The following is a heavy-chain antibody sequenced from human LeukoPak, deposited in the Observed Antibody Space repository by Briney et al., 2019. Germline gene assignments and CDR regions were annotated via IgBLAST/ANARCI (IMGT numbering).Heavy chain of an antibody. CDR3: DSYDYVWGSYRNY. D-gene: IGHD3-16*02. CDR2: IYYSGST. J-gene: IGHJ4*02. Sequence: TSETLSLTCAVYGGSFSGYYWSWIRQPPGKGLEWIGSIYYSGSTYYNPSLKSRVTISVDTSKNQFSLKLSSVTAADTAVYYCDSYDYVWGSYRNYWGQGTLVTVSS. CDR1: GGSFSGYY. V-gene: IGHV4-34*01.